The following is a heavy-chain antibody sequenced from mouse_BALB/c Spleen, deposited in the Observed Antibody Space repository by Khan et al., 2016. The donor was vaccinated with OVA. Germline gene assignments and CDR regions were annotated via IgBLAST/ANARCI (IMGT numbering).Heavy chain of an antibody. CDR1: GYSFTDYL. CDR2: IYPGGDYT. D-gene: IGHD3-2*02. J-gene: IGHJ3*01. Sequence: QVRLQQSGPELVKPGASVKMSCKASGYSFTDYLISWVKQRSGQGLEWIGVIYPGGDYTYYNEKFKGKATLPSDQSSNPAYIYLNSLPSEDSAVYFGARAGYGGFVYWGQGTLVTVSA. CDR3: ARAGYGGFVY. V-gene: IGHV1-81*01.